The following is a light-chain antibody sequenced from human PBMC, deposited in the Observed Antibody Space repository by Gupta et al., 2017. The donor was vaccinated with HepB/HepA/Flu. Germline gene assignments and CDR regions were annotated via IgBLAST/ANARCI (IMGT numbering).Light chain of an antibody. CDR1: SSDVGGYNY. CDR3: SSYTSSSIVV. J-gene: IGLJ2*01. Sequence: SALTQPASVSGSPVQSITISCTGTSSDVGGYNYVSWYQQHPGKAPKLMIYDVSNRPSGVSNRVSGSKSGNTASLTISGLQAEDEADYYCSSYTSSSIVVFGGGTKLTVL. CDR2: DVS. V-gene: IGLV2-14*01.